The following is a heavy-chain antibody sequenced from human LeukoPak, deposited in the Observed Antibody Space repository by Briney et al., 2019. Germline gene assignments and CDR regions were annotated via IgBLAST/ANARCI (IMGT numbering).Heavy chain of an antibody. D-gene: IGHD6-25*01. V-gene: IGHV3-11*04. CDR3: ARDKVASQRAAYYMDV. J-gene: IGHJ6*03. Sequence: GGSLRLSCAASGFTFSDYYMSWIRQAPGKGLEWVSYISSSGSTIYYADSVKGRFTISRDNAKNSLYLQMNSLRAEDTAVYYCARDKVASQRAAYYMDVWGKGTTVTVSS. CDR1: GFTFSDYY. CDR2: ISSSGSTI.